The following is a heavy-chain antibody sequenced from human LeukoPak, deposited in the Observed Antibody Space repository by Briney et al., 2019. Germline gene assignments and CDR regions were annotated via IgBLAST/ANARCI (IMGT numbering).Heavy chain of an antibody. CDR2: ISAYNGNT. CDR3: ARDRERWLQFGRGTGDS. Sequence: GASVKVSCKASGFTFTTYGISWVRQAPGQGLEWMGWISAYNGNTNYAQKLQGRVTMTTDTSTSTAYMELRSLRSDDTAVYYCARDRERWLQFGRGTGDSWGQGTLVTVSS. D-gene: IGHD5-24*01. J-gene: IGHJ4*02. V-gene: IGHV1-18*01. CDR1: GFTFTTYG.